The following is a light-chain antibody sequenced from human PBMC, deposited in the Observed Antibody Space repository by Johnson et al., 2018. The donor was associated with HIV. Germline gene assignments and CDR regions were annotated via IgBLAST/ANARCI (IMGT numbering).Light chain of an antibody. Sequence: QSVLTQPPSVSAAPGQKVTISCSGSSSNIGNNYVSWYQQFPGTAPKLLIYDNGKRPSGIPDRFSGSKSGTSATLGITGLQTGDEADYYYGTWDSSLRTGFFGTGTKGTVL. CDR2: DNG. CDR1: SSNIGNNY. CDR3: GTWDSSLRTGF. J-gene: IGLJ1*01. V-gene: IGLV1-51*01.